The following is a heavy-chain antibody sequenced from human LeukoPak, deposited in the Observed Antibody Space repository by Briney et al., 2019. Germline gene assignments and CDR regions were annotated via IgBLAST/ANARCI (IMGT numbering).Heavy chain of an antibody. CDR2: IIPIFGTA. D-gene: IGHD2-2*02. Sequence: SVKVSCKASGGTVSSYVISWVRQAPGQGLEWMGGIIPIFGTANYAQKFQGRVTITADESTSTAYMELSSLRSEDTAVYYCARGEYCSSTSCYSFDYWGQGTLVTVSS. CDR3: ARGEYCSSTSCYSFDY. V-gene: IGHV1-69*13. CDR1: GGTVSSYV. J-gene: IGHJ4*02.